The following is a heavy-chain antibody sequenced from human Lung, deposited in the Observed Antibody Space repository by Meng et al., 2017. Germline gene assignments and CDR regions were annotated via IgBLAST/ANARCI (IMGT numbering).Heavy chain of an antibody. CDR2: IDPGNGNR. CDR3: ARDRQWLFDY. CDR1: GYTFTTYG. D-gene: IGHD6-19*01. J-gene: IGHJ4*02. Sequence: QAHLVQSGLEVKKPGASVKVSCKASGYTFTTYGISWLQQAPGQGLEWMGWIDPGNGNRDFAEKFQDRLTMSNDTSSSTVYMELTRLTSDDTDVYYCARDRQWLFDYWGQGTLVTVSS. V-gene: IGHV1-18*01.